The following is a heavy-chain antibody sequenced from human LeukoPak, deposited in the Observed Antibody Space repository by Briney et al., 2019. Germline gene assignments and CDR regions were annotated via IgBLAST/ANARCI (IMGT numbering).Heavy chain of an antibody. V-gene: IGHV3-23*01. J-gene: IGHJ3*02. CDR1: GFTFSSYA. Sequence: PGGSLRLSCAASGFTFSSYAMSWVRQAPGKGLEWVSAISGSGGSTYYADSVKGRFTISRDNSKNTLYLQMNSLRAEDTAVCYCAKDSDSSGYYSPGLDAFDIWGQGTMVTVSS. CDR3: AKDSDSSGYYSPGLDAFDI. D-gene: IGHD3-22*01. CDR2: ISGSGGST.